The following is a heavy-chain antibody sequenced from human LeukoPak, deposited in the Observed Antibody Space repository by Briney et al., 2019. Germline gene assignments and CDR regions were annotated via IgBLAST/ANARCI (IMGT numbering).Heavy chain of an antibody. Sequence: GESLKISCKGSGYSFTSYWIGWVRQMPGKGLEWMGIIYPGDSDTRYSPSFQGQVTISADKSISTAYLQWSSLKASDTAMYYCARRAIAASSSWYRSPWGRYGMDVWGQGTTVTVSS. V-gene: IGHV5-51*01. CDR1: GYSFTSYW. D-gene: IGHD6-13*01. CDR3: ARRAIAASSSWYRSPWGRYGMDV. CDR2: IYPGDSDT. J-gene: IGHJ6*02.